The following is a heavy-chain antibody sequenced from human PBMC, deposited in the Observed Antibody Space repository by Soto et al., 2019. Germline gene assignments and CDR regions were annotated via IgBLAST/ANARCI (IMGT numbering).Heavy chain of an antibody. CDR3: ARHQSGYNDY. CDR1: GFTFSNYG. CDR2: IWYDGNNK. Sequence: QVQLVESGGGVVQPGRSLRLSCAASGFTFSNYGMHWVRQAPGKGLEWLAIIWYDGNNKYYADSVKGPFTISRDNSKNMLYLQMNSLRAEDTAVYHCARHQSGYNDYWGQGTLVTVSS. D-gene: IGHD5-12*01. J-gene: IGHJ4*02. V-gene: IGHV3-33*01.